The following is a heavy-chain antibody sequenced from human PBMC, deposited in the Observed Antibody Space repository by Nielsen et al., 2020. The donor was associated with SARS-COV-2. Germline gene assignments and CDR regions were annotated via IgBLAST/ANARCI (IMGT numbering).Heavy chain of an antibody. Sequence: GESLKISCQGSGSSFTSYWIGWVRQMHGKGLEWMGIIYTGDSDTRYSPSCQGQVTISADKSISTAYLQWSSLKASDTSMYYCARSGITMVRGVITRCLFYPGGQGTLVTVPS. CDR3: ARSGITMVRGVITRCLFYP. D-gene: IGHD3-10*01. V-gene: IGHV5-51*01. CDR2: IYTGDSDT. J-gene: IGHJ5*02. CDR1: GSSFTSYW.